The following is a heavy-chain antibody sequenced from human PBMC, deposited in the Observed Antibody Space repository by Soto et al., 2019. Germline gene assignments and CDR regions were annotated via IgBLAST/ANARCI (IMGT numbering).Heavy chain of an antibody. D-gene: IGHD1-1*01. V-gene: IGHV3-15*01. CDR2: IKSKADGGAR. J-gene: IGHJ4*02. CDR3: VEGWNDF. CDR1: GFMFSSAW. Sequence: EVQMVQSGGGLVKPGGSLRLSCVTSGFMFSSAWMRWVRQAPGKGLEWVARIKSKADGGARDYAAPVKGRFTISRDDSKNTVYLQMNSLRAEDTAVYYCVEGWNDFWGQGTLVTVSS.